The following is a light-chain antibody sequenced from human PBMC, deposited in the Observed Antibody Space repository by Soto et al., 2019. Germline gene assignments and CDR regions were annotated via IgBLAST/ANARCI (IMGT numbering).Light chain of an antibody. V-gene: IGKV1-33*01. CDR1: QDISNY. Sequence: DIQLTQSPSSLSASVGDRVTITCQASQDISNYLNWYLQKPGKAPKLVICDASTLETGVPSRFSGGGSATDFPLTISSPQPEDICTYYSQLYENLPLCFGHWTKVHI. CDR2: DAS. J-gene: IGKJ3*01. CDR3: QLYENLPLC.